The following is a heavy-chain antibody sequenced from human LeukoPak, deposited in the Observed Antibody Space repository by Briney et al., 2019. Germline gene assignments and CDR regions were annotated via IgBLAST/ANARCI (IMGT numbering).Heavy chain of an antibody. V-gene: IGHV3-21*01. CDR3: ARSNYYDSRSWGFDI. J-gene: IGHJ3*02. D-gene: IGHD3-22*01. Sequence: GGSLRLSCAASGFTFSNYEMNWVRQAPGKGLEWVSSITSSSTYTFYADSVKGRFTISRDNARNSLYLQMNSLRAEDTAVYYCARSNYYDSRSWGFDIWGQGTMVTVSS. CDR2: ITSSSTYT. CDR1: GFTFSNYE.